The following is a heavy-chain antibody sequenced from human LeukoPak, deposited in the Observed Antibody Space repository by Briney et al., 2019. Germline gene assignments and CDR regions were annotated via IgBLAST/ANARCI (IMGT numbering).Heavy chain of an antibody. CDR3: AKDSEFLDAFDI. Sequence: PGGSLRLSCAASGFTFSSYGMHWVRQAPGKGLEWVAVIWYDGSNKYYADSVKGRFTISRDNSKNTLYLQMNSLRAEDTAVYYCAKDSEFLDAFDIWGQETMVTVSS. CDR2: IWYDGSNK. V-gene: IGHV3-33*06. CDR1: GFTFSSYG. J-gene: IGHJ3*02. D-gene: IGHD3-10*01.